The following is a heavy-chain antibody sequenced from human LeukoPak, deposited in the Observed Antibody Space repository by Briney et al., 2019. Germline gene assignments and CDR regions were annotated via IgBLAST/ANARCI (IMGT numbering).Heavy chain of an antibody. Sequence: GASVKVSCKXSGYTFTSHHMHWVGQAPGQGLEWMGIINPSGGSATYAQRFQGRVTMTRDTSTSTVYMEVSSLRSEDTAVYYCARARLGSSASADCWGQGTLVTVSS. V-gene: IGHV1-46*01. CDR3: ARARLGSSASADC. J-gene: IGHJ4*02. D-gene: IGHD6-19*01. CDR1: GYTFTSHH. CDR2: INPSGGSA.